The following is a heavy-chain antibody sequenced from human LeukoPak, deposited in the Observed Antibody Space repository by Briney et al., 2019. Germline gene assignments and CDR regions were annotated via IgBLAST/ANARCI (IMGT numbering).Heavy chain of an antibody. Sequence: KESGPTLVKPTQTLTLTCTFSGFSLTNNVGVGWIRQPPGKALEWLALIYWDDDKRYRPSLRSRLTITKDTSKNQVVLTMTNMDPVDTATYYCAHNAYCGGDCYSDEGDYWGQGTLVTVSS. J-gene: IGHJ4*02. D-gene: IGHD2-21*02. CDR3: AHNAYCGGDCYSDEGDY. V-gene: IGHV2-5*02. CDR2: IYWDDDK. CDR1: GFSLTNNVG.